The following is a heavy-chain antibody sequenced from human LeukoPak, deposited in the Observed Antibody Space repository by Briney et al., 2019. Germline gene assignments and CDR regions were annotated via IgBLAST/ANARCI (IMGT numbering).Heavy chain of an antibody. CDR2: INPIFGTA. CDR3: ARDLPSTNGVWVNWFDP. Sequence: SVNVSCKATGGTFSSYAISWVRQAPGQGLEWMGGINPIFGTANYAQKFQGRVTITADKSTSTAYMELSSLRSEDTAVYYCARDLPSTNGVWVNWFDPWGQGTLVTVSS. CDR1: GGTFSSYA. V-gene: IGHV1-69*06. J-gene: IGHJ5*02. D-gene: IGHD2-8*01.